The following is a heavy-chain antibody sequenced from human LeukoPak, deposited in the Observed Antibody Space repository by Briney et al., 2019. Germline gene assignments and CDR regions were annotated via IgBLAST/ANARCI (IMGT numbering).Heavy chain of an antibody. CDR2: IRNDSSRK. D-gene: IGHD1-26*01. J-gene: IGHJ6*02. V-gene: IGHV3-30*02. CDR3: AKDVLVVGGEDYHYGMDV. CDR1: GFSFNKYG. Sequence: PGGSLRLSCAASGFSFNKYGMHWVRQAPGKGLEWVAFIRNDSSRKYYRESVKGRFTISRDNAKDTVYLQMNSLREDETAVYYCAKDVLVVGGEDYHYGMDVWGQGTTVIVSS.